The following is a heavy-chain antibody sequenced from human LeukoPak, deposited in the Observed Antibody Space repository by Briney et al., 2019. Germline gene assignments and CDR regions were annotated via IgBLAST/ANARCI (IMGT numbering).Heavy chain of an antibody. CDR1: GYTFITYS. J-gene: IGHJ4*02. Sequence: ASVKVSCKASGYTFITYSMNWVRQALGQGLEWMGIINPSGGSTSYAQKFRGRVTMTRDTSTSTDYLELSSLRSEDTAVYYCASGRTDIVVVPATLRNYYFDYWGQGTQVTVSS. V-gene: IGHV1-46*01. CDR3: ASGRTDIVVVPATLRNYYFDY. D-gene: IGHD2-2*01. CDR2: INPSGGST.